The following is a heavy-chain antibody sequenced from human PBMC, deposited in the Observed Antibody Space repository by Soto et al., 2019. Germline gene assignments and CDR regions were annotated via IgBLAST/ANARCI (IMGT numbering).Heavy chain of an antibody. Sequence: QVQLVQSGAEVKKPGASVRVSCKASGYTFSRYGISWVRQAPGQGRARMGWISGFNGNTKESEKLQGRVTLTTDTAANTAHMELRGLRSDDTAVYYCARASAYSTPWSFDNWGQGTLVTVSS. J-gene: IGHJ4*02. CDR3: ARASAYSTPWSFDN. V-gene: IGHV1-18*01. CDR1: GYTFSRYG. CDR2: ISGFNGNT. D-gene: IGHD6-13*01.